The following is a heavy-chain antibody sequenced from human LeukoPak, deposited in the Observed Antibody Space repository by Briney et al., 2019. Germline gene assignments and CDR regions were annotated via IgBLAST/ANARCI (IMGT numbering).Heavy chain of an antibody. V-gene: IGHV1-2*02. J-gene: IGHJ4*02. CDR3: ARDRAILGGYYYVRLGY. D-gene: IGHD3-22*01. Sequence: APVKVSCKASGYTFTGYYMHWVRQAPGQGLEWMGWINPNSGGTNYAQKFQGRVTMTRDTSISTAYMELSRLRSDDTAVYYCARDRAILGGYYYVRLGYWGQGTLVTVSS. CDR1: GYTFTGYY. CDR2: INPNSGGT.